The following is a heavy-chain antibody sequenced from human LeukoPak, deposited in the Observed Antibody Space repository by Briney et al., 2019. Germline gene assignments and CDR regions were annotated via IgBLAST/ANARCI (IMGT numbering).Heavy chain of an antibody. V-gene: IGHV4-39*01. CDR2: VSHSGSI. D-gene: IGHD5-12*01. CDR3: WAIVTTIKLDF. Sequence: PSETLSLTCTVSGGSISSSSYSWGWIRQPPGKGLEWIGSVSHSGSINYDPSLKNRVTISVNTSKNQFSLKLSSVTAADTAVYYCWAIVTTIKLDFWGQGTLVTVSS. J-gene: IGHJ4*02. CDR1: GGSISSSSYS.